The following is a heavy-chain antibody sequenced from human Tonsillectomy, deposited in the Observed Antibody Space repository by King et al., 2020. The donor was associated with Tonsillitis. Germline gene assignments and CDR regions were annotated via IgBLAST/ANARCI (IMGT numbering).Heavy chain of an antibody. CDR2: ITWNSGSI. V-gene: IGHV3-9*01. CDR3: AARRDCSSTSCYDGPYYGMDV. CDR1: GFPFDDYA. J-gene: IGHJ6*02. D-gene: IGHD2-2*01. Sequence: VQLVESGGGLVQPGRSLRLSCAASGFPFDDYAMHWVRQAPGKGLEWVSGITWNSGSIGYADSVKGRFTISRDNAKNSLYLQMNSLRAEDTALYYCAARRDCSSTSCYDGPYYGMDVWGQGTTVTVSS.